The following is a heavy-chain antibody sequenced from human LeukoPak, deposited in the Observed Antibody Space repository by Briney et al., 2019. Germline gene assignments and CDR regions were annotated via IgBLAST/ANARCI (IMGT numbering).Heavy chain of an antibody. CDR3: ARVDGSGPNAPNDR. CDR2: IHVGNGNT. CDR1: RYPFTSYA. Sequence: ASVNVSCKASRYPFTSYAMHWVRQAPGQRLEWMGWIHVGNGNTEYSQKFQGRVTITRDTPATTTYMELSSLRSEDTAVYYCARVDGSGPNAPNDRWGQGSLVTVSS. J-gene: IGHJ5*02. V-gene: IGHV1-3*01. D-gene: IGHD3-10*01.